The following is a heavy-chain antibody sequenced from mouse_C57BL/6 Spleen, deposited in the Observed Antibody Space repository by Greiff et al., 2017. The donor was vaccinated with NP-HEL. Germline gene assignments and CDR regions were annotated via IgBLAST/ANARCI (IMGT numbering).Heavy chain of an antibody. J-gene: IGHJ2*01. CDR2: IYPGSGNT. CDR3: ARDYGSSYGYFDY. CDR1: SYSFTSYY. V-gene: IGHV1-66*01. Sequence: QVQLQQSGPELVKPGASVKISCKASSYSFTSYYIHWVKQRPGQGLEWIGWIYPGSGNTKYNEKFKGKATLTADTSSSTAYMQLSSLTSEDSAVYYCARDYGSSYGYFDYWGQGTTLTVSS. D-gene: IGHD1-1*01.